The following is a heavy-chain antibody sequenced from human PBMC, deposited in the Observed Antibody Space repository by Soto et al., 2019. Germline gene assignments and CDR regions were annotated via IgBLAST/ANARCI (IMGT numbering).Heavy chain of an antibody. CDR2: IIPIFGTA. V-gene: IGHV1-69*12. J-gene: IGHJ6*01. CDR1: GGTFSSYA. CDR3: ARHVPAAGYYSGMDV. Sequence: QVQLVQSGAAVKKPGSSVKVSCKASGGTFSSYAISWVRQSHGQWLEWMGGIIPIFGTANYAQKVQGRFTSTADESTSTASMELSSLRSEDTAVYYCARHVPAAGYYSGMDVWGQGTTVTVSS. D-gene: IGHD2-2*01.